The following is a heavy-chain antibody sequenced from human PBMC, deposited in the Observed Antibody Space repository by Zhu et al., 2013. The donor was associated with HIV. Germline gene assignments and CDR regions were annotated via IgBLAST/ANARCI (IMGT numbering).Heavy chain of an antibody. CDR2: INPKTGAT. CDR1: GYTFTSYD. J-gene: IGHJ4*02. V-gene: IGHV1-2*02. CDR3: ARGVGPGTPPFKY. Sequence: HVQLVQSATEVGTPGTSVKVSCKALGYTFTSYDIHWMRLAPGEGLHWMGLINPKTGATEYIQWSNGRLTLTRDLSTATVYMELTSLRIDDSAIYYCARGVGPGTPPFKYWGQGTLVGVS. D-gene: IGHD3-10*01.